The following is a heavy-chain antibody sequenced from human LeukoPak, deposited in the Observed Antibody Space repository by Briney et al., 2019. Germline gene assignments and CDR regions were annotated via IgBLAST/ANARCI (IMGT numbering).Heavy chain of an antibody. CDR1: GGSISPYY. CDR3: ARAFYPGYYSYMAV. V-gene: IGHV4-59*01. D-gene: IGHD3-3*02. Sequence: PSETLSLTCTVSGGSISPYYWSWIRQPPGKGLEWIGYIYYSGSTNYNPSLKSRVTISVDTSKNQFSLKLSSVTAADTAVYYCARAFYPGYYSYMAVWGKGTTVTVSS. J-gene: IGHJ6*03. CDR2: IYYSGST.